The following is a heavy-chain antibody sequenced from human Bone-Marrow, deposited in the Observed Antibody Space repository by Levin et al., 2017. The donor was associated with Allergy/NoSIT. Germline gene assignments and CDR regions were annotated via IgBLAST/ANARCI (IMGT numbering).Heavy chain of an antibody. CDR1: GYSFSNYW. CDR2: IYPGDSHA. D-gene: IGHD3-10*01. CDR3: ARVLGSGSYPDGFDL. V-gene: IGHV5-51*01. Sequence: GESLRLSCKGSGYSFSNYWVAWVRQTPGKGLDCMGIIYPGDSHARYSPSFQGQVTFSADKSINTAYLQWRRLKASDTATYFCARVLGSGSYPDGFDLWGQGTKVTVSS. J-gene: IGHJ3*01.